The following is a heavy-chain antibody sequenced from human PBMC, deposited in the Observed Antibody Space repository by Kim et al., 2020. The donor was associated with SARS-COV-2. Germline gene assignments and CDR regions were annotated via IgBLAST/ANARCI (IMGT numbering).Heavy chain of an antibody. CDR1: GYSFTSYW. Sequence: GESLKISCKGSGYSFTSYWISWVRQMPGKGLEWMGRIDPSDSYTNYSPSFQGHVTISADKSISTAYLQWSSLKASDTAMYYCARQDVVVPAAMGKYNWFDHWGQGTLVTVSA. CDR3: ARQDVVVPAAMGKYNWFDH. CDR2: IDPSDSYT. D-gene: IGHD2-2*01. J-gene: IGHJ5*02. V-gene: IGHV5-10-1*01.